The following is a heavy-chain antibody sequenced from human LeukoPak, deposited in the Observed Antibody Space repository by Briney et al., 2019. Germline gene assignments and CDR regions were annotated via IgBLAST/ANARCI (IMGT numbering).Heavy chain of an antibody. V-gene: IGHV3-23*01. D-gene: IGHD3-22*01. CDR2: ISGSGGST. Sequence: GSLRLSCVASGFTFKNCAMSWVRQAPGKGLEWVSAISGSGGSTYYADSVKGRFTISRDNSKNTLYLQMNSLRAEDTAVYYCAKDGEYYYDSSGYYDYWGQGTLVTVSS. J-gene: IGHJ4*02. CDR3: AKDGEYYYDSSGYYDY. CDR1: GFTFKNCA.